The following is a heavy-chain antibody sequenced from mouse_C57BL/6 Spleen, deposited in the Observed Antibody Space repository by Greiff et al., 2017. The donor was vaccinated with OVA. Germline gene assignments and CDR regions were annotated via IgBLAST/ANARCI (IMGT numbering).Heavy chain of an antibody. D-gene: IGHD2-4*01. CDR1: GYTFTSYW. Sequence: QVQLQQPGAELVKPGASVKMSCKASGYTFTSYWITWVKQRPGHGLEWIGDLYPGSGSTNYNEKFKSKATLTVDTSSSTAYMQLSSLTSEDSAVYYCARRDYDGYYFDYWGQGTTLTVSS. J-gene: IGHJ2*01. CDR3: ARRDYDGYYFDY. V-gene: IGHV1-55*01. CDR2: LYPGSGST.